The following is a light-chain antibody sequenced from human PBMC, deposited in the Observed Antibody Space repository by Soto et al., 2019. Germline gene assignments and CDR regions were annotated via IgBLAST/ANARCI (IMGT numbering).Light chain of an antibody. J-gene: IGKJ1*01. V-gene: IGKV3D-15*01. Sequence: EIVMTQSPATLSVSPGERATLSCRASQSVSSNLAWYQQKPGQAPRLLIYAASTRATGIPARFSGSGSGTEFTLTISSLQSEDFAVYYCQQHNNWPPEETFGQGTKVDIK. CDR3: QQHNNWPPEET. CDR1: QSVSSN. CDR2: AAS.